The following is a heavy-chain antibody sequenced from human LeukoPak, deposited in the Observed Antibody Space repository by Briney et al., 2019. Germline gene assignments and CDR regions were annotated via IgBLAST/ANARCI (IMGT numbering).Heavy chain of an antibody. V-gene: IGHV3-23*01. J-gene: IGHJ4*02. Sequence: GASLRLSCAASGFTFSSYSMCWVRQAPGKGPEWVSGIKESGDITYYADSVKGRFTISRDNSKNTLYLQMNSLRAEDTAKYYCAKYCSGATRSGYWGQGTLVTVSS. CDR2: IKESGDIT. D-gene: IGHD2-15*01. CDR1: GFTFSSYS. CDR3: AKYCSGATRSGY.